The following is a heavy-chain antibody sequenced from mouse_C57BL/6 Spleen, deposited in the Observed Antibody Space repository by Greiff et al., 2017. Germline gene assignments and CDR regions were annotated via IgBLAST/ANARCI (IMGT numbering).Heavy chain of an antibody. J-gene: IGHJ3*01. Sequence: QVQLQQSGPELVKPGASVKISCKASGYAFSSSWMTWVKQRPGKGLEWVGRIYPGDGDTNYKGTFKGKATLTADKSSSTAYMHLSSRTSEDSAVYFCARTITTVVDHWFAYWGQGTLVTVSA. CDR3: ARTITTVVDHWFAY. CDR2: IYPGDGDT. V-gene: IGHV1-82*01. CDR1: GYAFSSSW. D-gene: IGHD1-1*01.